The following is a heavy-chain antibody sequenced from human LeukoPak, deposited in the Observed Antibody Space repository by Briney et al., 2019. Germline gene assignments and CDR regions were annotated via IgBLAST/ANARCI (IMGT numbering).Heavy chain of an antibody. CDR2: IYPGDSDT. V-gene: IGHV5-51*01. J-gene: IGHJ4*02. D-gene: IGHD4-17*01. CDR3: ARSTTVTTYYFDY. CDR1: GYSFTSYW. Sequence: GESLKISCKGSGYSFTSYWIGRVRQMPGKGLEWMGIIYPGDSDTRYSPSFQGQVTISADKSISTAYLQWSSLKASDTAMYYCARSTTVTTYYFDYWGQGTLVTVSS.